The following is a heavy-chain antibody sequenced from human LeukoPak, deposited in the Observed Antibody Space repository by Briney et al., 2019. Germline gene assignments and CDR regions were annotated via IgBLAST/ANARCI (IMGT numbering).Heavy chain of an antibody. CDR3: ARDAAYDILTGLFDY. V-gene: IGHV1-2*04. Sequence: GASVKVSCKASGYTFTGYYMHWVRQAPGQGLEWMGWINPNSGGTNYAQKFQGWVTMTRDTSISTAYMKLSRLRSDDTAVYYCARDAAYDILTGLFDYWGQGTLVTVSS. CDR2: INPNSGGT. J-gene: IGHJ4*02. D-gene: IGHD3-9*01. CDR1: GYTFTGYY.